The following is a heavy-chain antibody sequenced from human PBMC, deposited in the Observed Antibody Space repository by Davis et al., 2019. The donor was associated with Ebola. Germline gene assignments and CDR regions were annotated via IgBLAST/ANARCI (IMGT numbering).Heavy chain of an antibody. CDR2: IGPGSHHI. CDR3: AREPFFDY. CDR1: GFTFSGYS. Sequence: GESLKISCVASGFTFSGYSFHWVRQTPGKGLQWVASIGPGSHHIVYADSLKGRITISRDNTNNSLSLQMDRLRVEDTAIYHCAREPFFDYWGPGTLVTVSS. V-gene: IGHV3-21*01. J-gene: IGHJ4*02.